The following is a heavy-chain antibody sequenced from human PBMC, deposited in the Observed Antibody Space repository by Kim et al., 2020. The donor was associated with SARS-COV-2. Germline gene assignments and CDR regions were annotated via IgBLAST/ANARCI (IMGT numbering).Heavy chain of an antibody. Sequence: AVSVKSRITINPDTSKTQFSLQLNSVTPEDTAVYYCARTGEGNNGNEFDYWGQGTLVTVSS. D-gene: IGHD7-27*01. CDR3: ARTGEGNNGNEFDY. J-gene: IGHJ4*02. V-gene: IGHV6-1*01.